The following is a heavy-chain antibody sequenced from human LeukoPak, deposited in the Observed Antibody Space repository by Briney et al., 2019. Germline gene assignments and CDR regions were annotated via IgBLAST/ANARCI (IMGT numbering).Heavy chain of an antibody. Sequence: GGSLRLSCAASGFTFRNYEVNWVRQAPGKGLEWSSSISDSGPTMYYTEAVKGRFTISRDNAKKSVYLQMNSLRVEDTAVYYCARVASGWASYYYYMDVWGRGTAVTVSS. V-gene: IGHV3-48*03. CDR3: ARVASGWASYYYYMDV. D-gene: IGHD6-19*01. CDR1: GFTFRNYE. J-gene: IGHJ6*03. CDR2: ISDSGPTM.